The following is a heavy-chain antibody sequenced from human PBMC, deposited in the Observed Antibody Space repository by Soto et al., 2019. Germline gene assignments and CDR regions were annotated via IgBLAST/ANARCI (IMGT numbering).Heavy chain of an antibody. J-gene: IGHJ6*02. D-gene: IGHD1-20*01. CDR1: GASFTGYY. CDR2: INHSGST. Sequence: SETLSLTCAIYGASFTGYYRSRRRQPPGKGLEWIGEINHSGSTNYNPSLKSRVTISVDTSKNQFSLKLSSVTAADTAVYYCARVGLNWNDDHYGMDVWGHGSTVT. V-gene: IGHV4-34*01. CDR3: ARVGLNWNDDHYGMDV.